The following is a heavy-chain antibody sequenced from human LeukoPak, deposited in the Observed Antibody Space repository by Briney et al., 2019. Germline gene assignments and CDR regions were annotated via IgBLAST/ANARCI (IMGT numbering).Heavy chain of an antibody. CDR2: ISGSGGST. J-gene: IGHJ3*02. V-gene: IGHV3-23*01. D-gene: IGHD3-3*01. CDR3: AKAFTIFGVVMEAFDI. CDR1: GFTFSSYA. Sequence: PGGSLRLSCAASGFTFSSYAMSWVRQAPGKGLEWVSAISGSGGSTYYADSVKGRFTISRDNSKNTLYLQMNSLRAEDTAVYYCAKAFTIFGVVMEAFDIWGQGTMVTVSS.